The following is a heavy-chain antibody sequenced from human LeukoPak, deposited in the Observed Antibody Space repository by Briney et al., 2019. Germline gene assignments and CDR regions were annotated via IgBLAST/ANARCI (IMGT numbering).Heavy chain of an antibody. D-gene: IGHD3-22*01. J-gene: IGHJ5*02. V-gene: IGHV4-30-4*01. Sequence: SETLSLTCTVSGGSISSGDYYWSWVRQPPGKGLEWIAYMYYSGSTYYNPSLKSRVTMSADTSKNQLSLKLCSVTAADTAVYYCARPYYYDSRIDPWGQGILVTVSS. CDR3: ARPYYYDSRIDP. CDR2: MYYSGST. CDR1: GGSISSGDYY.